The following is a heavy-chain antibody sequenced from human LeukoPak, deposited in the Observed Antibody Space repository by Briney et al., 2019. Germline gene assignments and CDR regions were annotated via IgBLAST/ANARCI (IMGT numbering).Heavy chain of an antibody. CDR1: GGSISSGSYY. J-gene: IGHJ4*02. CDR3: ARANSGYDSGYPPHFDY. D-gene: IGHD5-12*01. V-gene: IGHV4-61*02. CDR2: IYTSGST. Sequence: SQTLSLTCTVSGGSISSGSYYWSWIRQPAGKGLEWIGRIYTSGSTNYNPSPKSRVTISVDTSKNQFSLKLSSVTAADTAVYYCARANSGYDSGYPPHFDYWGQGTLVTVSS.